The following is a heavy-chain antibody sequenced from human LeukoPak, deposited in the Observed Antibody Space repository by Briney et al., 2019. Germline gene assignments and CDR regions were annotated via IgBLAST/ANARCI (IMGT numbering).Heavy chain of an antibody. CDR2: INPNSGGT. D-gene: IGHD5-12*01. CDR3: ARTSGGGYDIDY. CDR1: GYTFTGYY. J-gene: IGHJ4*02. Sequence: ASVKVSCKASGYTFTGYYMHWVRQAPGQGLEWMGWINPNSGGTNYAQKFQGRVTMTRATSISTAYMELSRLRSDDTAVYYCARTSGGGYDIDYWGQGTLATVSS. V-gene: IGHV1-2*02.